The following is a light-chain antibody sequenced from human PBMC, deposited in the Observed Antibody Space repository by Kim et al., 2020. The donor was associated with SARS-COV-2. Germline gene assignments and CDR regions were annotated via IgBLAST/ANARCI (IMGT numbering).Light chain of an antibody. V-gene: IGKV2-30*01. CDR1: QSLLYSDGTTY. Sequence: DVVMTQSPLSLPVTLGQPASISCRSSQSLLYSDGTTYLNWFHQRPGQSPRRLIYKVSNRDSGVPDRFSGSGSGTDFTLKISRVEAEDVGVYYCMHGRQWPSWTFGQGTKVDIK. J-gene: IGKJ1*01. CDR2: KVS. CDR3: MHGRQWPSWT.